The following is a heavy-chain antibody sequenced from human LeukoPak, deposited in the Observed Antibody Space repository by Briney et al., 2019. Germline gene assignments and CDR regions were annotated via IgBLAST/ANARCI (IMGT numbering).Heavy chain of an antibody. CDR3: VRDRGNPLYYYDTSGSSFDY. D-gene: IGHD3-22*01. CDR2: IGAYNGNA. Sequence: ASVKVSCKASGYIFTIYGISWVRQAPGQGLEWMGWIGAYNGNANYALKFQGRVTMTTDTSTSTAYMDMRSLRSDDTAVYYCVRDRGNPLYYYDTSGSSFDYWGQGTLVTVSS. CDR1: GYIFTIYG. J-gene: IGHJ4*02. V-gene: IGHV1-18*01.